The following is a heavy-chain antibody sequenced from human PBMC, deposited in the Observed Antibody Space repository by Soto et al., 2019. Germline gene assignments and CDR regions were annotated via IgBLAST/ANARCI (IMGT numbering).Heavy chain of an antibody. CDR2: ISYDGSNK. D-gene: IGHD3-10*01. V-gene: IGHV3-30*18. Sequence: QVQLVESGGGVVQPGRSLRLSCAASGFTFSSYGMHWVRQAPGKGLEWVAVISYDGSNKYYADSVKGRFTISRDNSKNTLYLQMNSLRAEDTAVYYCAKDLIKSGGSNYYYGMDVWGQGTTVTVSS. CDR1: GFTFSSYG. CDR3: AKDLIKSGGSNYYYGMDV. J-gene: IGHJ6*02.